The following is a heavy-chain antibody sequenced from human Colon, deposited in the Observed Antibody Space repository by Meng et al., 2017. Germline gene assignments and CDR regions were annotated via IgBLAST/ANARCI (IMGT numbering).Heavy chain of an antibody. V-gene: IGHV4-4*02. J-gene: IGHJ1*01. CDR2: ISQSGSS. CDR1: GGSISSPNW. Sequence: VYLQESGPGLVKPSGTLSLTCAVPGGSISSPNWWSWIRQPPGKGLEWIGEISQSGSSNYNPSLKSRVTMSLDKSKNHFFLNLSSVSAADTAVYYCAREDGSIGFTPAGQWGQGTLVTVSS. D-gene: IGHD1-26*01. CDR3: AREDGSIGFTPAGQ.